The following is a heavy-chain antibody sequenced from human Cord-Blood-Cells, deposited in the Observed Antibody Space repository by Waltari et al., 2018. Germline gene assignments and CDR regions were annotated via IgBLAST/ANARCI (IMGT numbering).Heavy chain of an antibody. CDR2: ISGSGGST. D-gene: IGHD6-6*01. CDR3: AKDRVAARFRYYYGMDV. V-gene: IGHV3-23*01. J-gene: IGHJ6*02. Sequence: EVQLLASGGGLVQPGGSLRLSCAASGFTFSSYAMSWVRQAPGKGLEWVSAISGSGGSTYYADSVKGRFTISRDNSKNTLYLQMNSLRAEDTAVYYCAKDRVAARFRYYYGMDVWGQGTTVTVSS. CDR1: GFTFSSYA.